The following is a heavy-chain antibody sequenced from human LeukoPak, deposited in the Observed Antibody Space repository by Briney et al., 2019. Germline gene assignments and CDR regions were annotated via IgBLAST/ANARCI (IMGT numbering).Heavy chain of an antibody. CDR2: ISSSSSTI. CDR3: ARDMEVGGFDY. D-gene: IGHD1-26*01. J-gene: IGHJ4*02. Sequence: GGSLRLSCAASGFTFSSYSINWVRQAPGKGLEWVSYISSSSSTIYYADSVKGRFTISRDNAKNSLYLQMNSLRAEDTAVYYCARDMEVGGFDYWGQGTLVTVSS. CDR1: GFTFSSYS. V-gene: IGHV3-48*01.